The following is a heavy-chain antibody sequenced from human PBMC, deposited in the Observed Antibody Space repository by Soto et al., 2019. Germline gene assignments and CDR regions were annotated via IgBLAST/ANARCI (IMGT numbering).Heavy chain of an antibody. CDR3: ARGTEGSWVWWLTH. CDR2: INSDGSAT. V-gene: IGHV3-74*01. D-gene: IGHD5-12*01. Sequence: GGSLRLSCAASGFTFSSYWMHWVRQTPGKRLVCVARINSDGSATTYADSVKGRFTISRDNAKNTVSLQMNSLRAEDTAMYYCARGTEGSWVWWLTHWGQGTPVTVSS. CDR1: GFTFSSYW. J-gene: IGHJ4*02.